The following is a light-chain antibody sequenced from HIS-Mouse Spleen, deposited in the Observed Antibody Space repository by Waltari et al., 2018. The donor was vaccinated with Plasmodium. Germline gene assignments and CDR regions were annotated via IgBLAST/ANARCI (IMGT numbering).Light chain of an antibody. J-gene: IGKJ1*01. CDR3: QQYNSYSWT. V-gene: IGKV1-5*03. Sequence: DIQMTQSPSTLSASVGDRVTITCRASQSISSWLAWYQQKPEKAPKLLIYKASSLESGVPSRLSGSGSGTEFTLTISSLQPDDFATYYCQQYNSYSWTFGQGTKVEIK. CDR1: QSISSW. CDR2: KAS.